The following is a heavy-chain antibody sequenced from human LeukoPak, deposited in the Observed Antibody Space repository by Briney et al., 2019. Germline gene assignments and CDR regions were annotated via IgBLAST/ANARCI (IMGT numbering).Heavy chain of an antibody. V-gene: IGHV4-39*07. CDR1: GGSISSGSYY. Sequence: SQTLSLTCTVSGGSISSGSYYWSWIRQPPGKGLEWIGSIYHSGSTYYNPSLKSRVTISVDTSKNQFSLKLSSVTAADTALYYCARAYSSSWYYNWFDPWGQGTLVTVSS. J-gene: IGHJ5*02. D-gene: IGHD6-13*01. CDR2: IYHSGST. CDR3: ARAYSSSWYYNWFDP.